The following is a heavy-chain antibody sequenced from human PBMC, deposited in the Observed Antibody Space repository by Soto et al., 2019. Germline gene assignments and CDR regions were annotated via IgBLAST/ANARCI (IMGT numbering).Heavy chain of an antibody. Sequence: QVQLVQSGGEVRKPGASVTVSCKASGYTFTSYGISWVRQAPGQGLEWMGWISGYNGKTNYAQKVQDRVTMTTDTATSTGYWELRSLRFDDTAVYYCAREGDVPYYYYGMDVWGQGTTVTVSS. CDR1: GYTFTSYG. D-gene: IGHD2-21*02. V-gene: IGHV1-18*01. CDR3: AREGDVPYYYYGMDV. CDR2: ISGYNGKT. J-gene: IGHJ6*02.